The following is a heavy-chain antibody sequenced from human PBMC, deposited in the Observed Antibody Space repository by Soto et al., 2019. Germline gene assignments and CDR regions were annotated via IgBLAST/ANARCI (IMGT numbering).Heavy chain of an antibody. D-gene: IGHD6-6*01. CDR2: INYNGGNT. CDR3: AKEPGTYGSSSGNVFDF. J-gene: IGHJ3*01. V-gene: IGHV3-23*01. Sequence: EVQVLESGGGLVQPGGSLRLTCAASGFTFSSFGMSWVRQAPGKGLEWVSTINYNGGNTYYADSVKGQFTISRDNSKNKLYLQMKSLRAEDTAVYYCAKEPGTYGSSSGNVFDFWGQGTMVTVSS. CDR1: GFTFSSFG.